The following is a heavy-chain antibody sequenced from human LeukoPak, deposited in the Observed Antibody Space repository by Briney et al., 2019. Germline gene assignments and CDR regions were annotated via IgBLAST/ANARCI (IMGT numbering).Heavy chain of an antibody. Sequence: QPGGSLRLSCAASGFTFSSYDMHWVRQAPGKGLEWVAVISYDGSSKYYADSVKGRFTISRDNSKNTLYLQMNSLRAEDTAVYYCARAINKVFDYWGQGTLVTVSS. J-gene: IGHJ4*02. CDR3: ARAINKVFDY. CDR1: GFTFSSYD. CDR2: ISYDGSSK. V-gene: IGHV3-30-3*01.